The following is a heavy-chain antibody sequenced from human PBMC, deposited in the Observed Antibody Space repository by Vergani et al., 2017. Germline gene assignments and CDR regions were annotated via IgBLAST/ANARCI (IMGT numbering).Heavy chain of an antibody. CDR3: ARDNGITIFGVVIGVGTFPDY. CDR2: IKQDGSEK. V-gene: IGHV3-7*03. CDR1: GFTFSSYE. D-gene: IGHD3-3*01. J-gene: IGHJ4*02. Sequence: EVQLVESGGGLVQPGGSLRLSCAASGFTFSSYEMNWVRQAPGKGLEWVANIKQDGSEKYYVDSVKGRFTISRDNAKNSLYLQMNSLRAEDTAVYYCARDNGITIFGVVIGVGTFPDYWGQGTLVTVSS.